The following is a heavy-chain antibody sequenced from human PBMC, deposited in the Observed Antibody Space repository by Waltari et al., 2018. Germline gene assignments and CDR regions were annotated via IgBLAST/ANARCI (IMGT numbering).Heavy chain of an antibody. CDR1: GDSISNHNYY. J-gene: IGHJ3*02. V-gene: IGHV4-39*07. D-gene: IGHD6-19*01. Sequence: QLQLQESGPGLVEPSETLSLTCTASGDSISNHNYYWGWIRPPRGTVLQWIGSIHYIGDTYYSSSLKSRVIISVDTSNNQFSLRLTSVTAADTAIYFCARNQRGWFDAFDIWGQGTAVTVSS. CDR3: ARNQRGWFDAFDI. CDR2: IHYIGDT.